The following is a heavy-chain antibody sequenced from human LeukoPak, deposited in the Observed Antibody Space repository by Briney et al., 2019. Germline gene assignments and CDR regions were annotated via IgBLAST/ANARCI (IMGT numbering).Heavy chain of an antibody. D-gene: IGHD2-2*01. Sequence: PGGSLRLSCAASGFTFSRYSMNWVRQAPGKGLEWVSSISSSSSYIYYADSVKGRFTISRDNAKNSLCLQMNSLRAEDTAVYYCARDRCSSTSCYYYSYYMDVWGKGTTVTVS. J-gene: IGHJ6*03. CDR2: ISSSSSYI. V-gene: IGHV3-21*01. CDR1: GFTFSRYS. CDR3: ARDRCSSTSCYYYSYYMDV.